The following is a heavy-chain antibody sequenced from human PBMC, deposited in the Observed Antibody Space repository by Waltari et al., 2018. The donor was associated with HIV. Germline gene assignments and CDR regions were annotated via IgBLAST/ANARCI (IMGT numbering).Heavy chain of an antibody. CDR2: IDTTGTT. CDR3: AREGCSGGSCYRYYYYYYGLDV. CDR1: GGSISSGPYS. J-gene: IGHJ6*02. D-gene: IGHD2-15*01. Sequence: QVQLQESGPGLVKPSQTLSLTCTVSGGSISSGPYSWTWIRQPAGKGLEWIGRIDTTGTTNYNPSLKSRVTISVDTSNNQFSLKLTSVTVADTALYYCAREGCSGGSCYRYYYYYYGLDVWGQGTTVTVSS. V-gene: IGHV4-61*02.